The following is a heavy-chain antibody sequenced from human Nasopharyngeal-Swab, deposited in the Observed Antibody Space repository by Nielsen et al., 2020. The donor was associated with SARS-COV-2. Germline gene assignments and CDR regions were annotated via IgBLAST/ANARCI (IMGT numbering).Heavy chain of an antibody. CDR3: AKIPGGYEFENDAFDI. J-gene: IGHJ3*02. CDR2: ISWNSGSI. V-gene: IGHV3-9*01. CDR1: GFTFDDYA. Sequence: SLKISCAASGFTFDDYAMHWVRQAPGKGLEWVSGISWNSGSIGYADSVKGRFTISRDNAKNSLYLQMKSLRAEDTALYYCAKIPGGYEFENDAFDIWGQGTMVTVSS. D-gene: IGHD5-12*01.